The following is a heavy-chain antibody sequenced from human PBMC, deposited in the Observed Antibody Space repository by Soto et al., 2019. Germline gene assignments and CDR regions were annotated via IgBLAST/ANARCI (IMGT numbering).Heavy chain of an antibody. V-gene: IGHV1-69*02. CDR3: ARGPLVVLNYFES. CDR1: GGTFRNYP. CDR2: IFPLTDIP. J-gene: IGHJ4*02. Sequence: QVQLVQSGTEVKKPGSSVKVSCKASGGTFRNYPINWVRQAPGQGLEGMGSIFPLTDIPDYAQNFQARLTISAEKSTSTAYMELSSLTSDDTAMYFCARGPLVVLNYFESWGQGTLVTVSS.